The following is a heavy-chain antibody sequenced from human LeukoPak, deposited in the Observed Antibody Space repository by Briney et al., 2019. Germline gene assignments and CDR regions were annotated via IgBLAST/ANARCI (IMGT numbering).Heavy chain of an antibody. V-gene: IGHV3-23*01. CDR1: GFTLSDYR. CDR3: AKFEGLCGSANTCYHFDC. J-gene: IGHJ4*02. CDR2: LSGSGGST. D-gene: IGHD2-2*01. Sequence: GGSLRLSCEASGFTLSDYRMHWVRQAPGKGLEWVSGLSGSGGSTWYADSVKGRFTISRENSKNTVYLHMNSLRAEDTAVYYCAKFEGLCGSANTCYHFDCWGQGTLVTVSS.